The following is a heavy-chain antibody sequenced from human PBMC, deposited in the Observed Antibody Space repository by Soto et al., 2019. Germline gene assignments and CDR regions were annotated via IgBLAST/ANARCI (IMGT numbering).Heavy chain of an antibody. CDR1: GFTFSSYW. CDR2: INSDGSST. CDR3: VRTSLVVAAATREDY. V-gene: IGHV3-74*01. Sequence: GGSLRLSCAASGFTFSSYWMHWVRQAPGKGLVWVSRINSDGSSTSYAGSVKGRFTISRDNAKNTLYLQMNSLRAEDTAVYYCVRTSLVVAAATREDYWGQGTLVTVPQ. D-gene: IGHD2-15*01. J-gene: IGHJ4*02.